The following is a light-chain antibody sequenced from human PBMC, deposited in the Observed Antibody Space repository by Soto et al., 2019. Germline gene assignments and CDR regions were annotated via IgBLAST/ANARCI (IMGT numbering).Light chain of an antibody. CDR2: GAS. CDR3: QQYNNWPALT. J-gene: IGKJ4*01. Sequence: EIVMTQSPATLSVSPGERATLSCRASQSVSSNLAWYQQKPGQAPRLLIYGASTRATGIPARFSGSRSGTEFTLTNSSLQSEDFAVYYCQQYNNWPALTFGGGTKVEIK. V-gene: IGKV3-15*01. CDR1: QSVSSN.